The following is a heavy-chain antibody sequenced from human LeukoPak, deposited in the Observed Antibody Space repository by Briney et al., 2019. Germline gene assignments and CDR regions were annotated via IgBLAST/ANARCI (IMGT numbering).Heavy chain of an antibody. CDR2: IYYSGST. CDR3: ASNLSEDAFDI. V-gene: IGHV4-30-4*01. Sequence: PSETLSLTCTVSGGSISSGDYYWSWIRQPPGKGLEWIGYIYYSGSTYYNPSLKSRVTISVDTSKNQFSLKLSSVTAAGTAVYYCASNLSEDAFDIWGQGAMVTVSS. J-gene: IGHJ3*02. CDR1: GGSISSGDYY.